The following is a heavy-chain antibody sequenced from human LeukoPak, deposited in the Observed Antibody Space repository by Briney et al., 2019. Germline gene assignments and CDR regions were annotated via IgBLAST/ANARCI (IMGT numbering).Heavy chain of an antibody. CDR1: GYTFTTYW. CDR3: ARENTGGGLSAFDI. Sequence: GDSLKISCEGSGYTFTTYWIGWVRQMPGKGLGWMGIIYPGDSDTRYSPSFQGQVTISADKSITTAYLQWSSLKASDTAMYYCARENTGGGLSAFDIWGQGTMVTVSS. CDR2: IYPGDSDT. J-gene: IGHJ3*02. V-gene: IGHV5-51*01. D-gene: IGHD3/OR15-3a*01.